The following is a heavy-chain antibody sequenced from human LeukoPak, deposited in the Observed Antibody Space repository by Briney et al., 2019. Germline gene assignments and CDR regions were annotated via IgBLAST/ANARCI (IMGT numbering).Heavy chain of an antibody. CDR3: AKNPLVSGTIYFDS. CDR2: ISGSGDNR. V-gene: IGHV3-23*01. D-gene: IGHD6-19*01. J-gene: IGHJ4*02. CDR1: GFTFSNYA. Sequence: PGGSLRLSCAASGFTFSNYAMSWVRQAPGKGLEWVSGISGSGDNRNYADSVKGRFTISRDNSKSTLYLEMNSLRAEDTAIYYCAKNPLVSGTIYFDSWGQGTLLTVSS.